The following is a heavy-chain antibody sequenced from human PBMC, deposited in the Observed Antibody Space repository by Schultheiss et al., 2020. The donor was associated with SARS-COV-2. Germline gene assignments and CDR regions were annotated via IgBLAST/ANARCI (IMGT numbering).Heavy chain of an antibody. V-gene: IGHV4-59*08. CDR1: GGSISSYY. CDR2: IYYSGST. CDR3: STRRRVEFDY. Sequence: SETLSLTCTVSGGSISSYYWSWIRQPPGKGLEWIGYIYYSGSTNYNPSLKSRVTISVDTSNNHFSLKLRAVAAADTAVYYCSTRRRVEFDYWGQGTLVTVSS. J-gene: IGHJ4*02.